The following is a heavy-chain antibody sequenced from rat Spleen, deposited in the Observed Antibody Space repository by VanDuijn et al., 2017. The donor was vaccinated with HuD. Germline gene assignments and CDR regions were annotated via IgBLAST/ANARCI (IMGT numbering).Heavy chain of an antibody. CDR3: ARHTTGIPTGD. Sequence: EVQLVESGGGLVQPGRSLKLYCAASGLTFSNYGMAWVRQAPTKGLEWVATISYDGSSTYYRDYQKGRFTISSNNAKSTLYLQMDSLRSEDTATYYCARHTTGIPTGDWGQGVMVTVSS. CDR2: ISYDGSST. D-gene: IGHD1-9*01. CDR1: GLTFSNYG. J-gene: IGHJ2*01. V-gene: IGHV5-29*01.